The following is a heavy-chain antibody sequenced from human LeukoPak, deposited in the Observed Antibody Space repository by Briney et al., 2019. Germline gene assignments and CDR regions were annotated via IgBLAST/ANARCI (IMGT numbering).Heavy chain of an antibody. CDR1: GFTVSNNY. D-gene: IGHD6-19*01. J-gene: IGHJ6*03. Sequence: GGSLRLSCAASGFTVSNNYMNWVRQAPGKGLEWVSVIYSGGSTSYADSVKGRFTISRDNSRNTVSLQMNTLRAEDTAVYYCARAVAGTSIHYYYMDVWGKGTTVTISS. CDR2: IYSGGST. V-gene: IGHV3-66*01. CDR3: ARAVAGTSIHYYYMDV.